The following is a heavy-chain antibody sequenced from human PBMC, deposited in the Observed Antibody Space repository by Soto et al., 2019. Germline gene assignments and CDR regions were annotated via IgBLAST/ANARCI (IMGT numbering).Heavy chain of an antibody. CDR3: AREGDDDGAFDI. CDR2: IYYSGST. V-gene: IGHV4-31*03. Sequence: QVQLQESGPGLVKPSQTLSLTCTVSGGSISSGGYYWSWIRQHPRKGLEWIGYIYYSGSTYYNPSLKSRVTISVDTSKNQFSLKLSSVTAADTAVYYCAREGDDDGAFDIWGQGTMVTVSS. J-gene: IGHJ3*02. D-gene: IGHD1-1*01. CDR1: GGSISSGGYY.